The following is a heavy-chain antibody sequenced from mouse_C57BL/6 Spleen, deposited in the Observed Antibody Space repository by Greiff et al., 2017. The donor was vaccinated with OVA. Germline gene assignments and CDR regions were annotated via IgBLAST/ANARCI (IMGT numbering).Heavy chain of an antibody. J-gene: IGHJ3*01. CDR1: GYTFTSYD. D-gene: IGHD1-1*01. CDR2: IYPRDGST. V-gene: IGHV1-85*01. Sequence: QVQLKQSGPELVKPGASVKLSCKASGYTFTSYDINWVKQRPGQGLEWIGWIYPRDGSTKYNEKFKGKATLTVDTSSSTAYMELHSLTSEDSAVYFCARERITTVVEGFAYWGQGTLVTVSA. CDR3: ARERITTVVEGFAY.